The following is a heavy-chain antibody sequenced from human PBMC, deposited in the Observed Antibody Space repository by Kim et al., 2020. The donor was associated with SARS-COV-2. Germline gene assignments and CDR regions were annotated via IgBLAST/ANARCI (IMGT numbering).Heavy chain of an antibody. D-gene: IGHD2-2*01. V-gene: IGHV4-34*01. CDR2: INHSGST. J-gene: IGHJ4*02. Sequence: SETLSLTCAVYGGSFSGYYWSWIRQPPGKGLEWIGEINHSGSTNYNPSLKSRVTISVDTSKNQFSLKLSSVTAADTAVYYCARALRRSSTSSLYFDYWGQGTLVTVSS. CDR3: ARALRRSSTSSLYFDY. CDR1: GGSFSGYY.